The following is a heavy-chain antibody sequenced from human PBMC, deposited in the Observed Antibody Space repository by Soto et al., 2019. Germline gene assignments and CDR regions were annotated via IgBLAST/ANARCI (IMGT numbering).Heavy chain of an antibody. D-gene: IGHD1-26*01. CDR3: ARDGSGSYGMDV. CDR2: ISFDGSSK. V-gene: IGHV3-30-3*01. CDR1: GFTFSSYS. J-gene: IGHJ6*02. Sequence: HPGGSLRLSCAASGFTFSSYSMHWVRQAPGKGLEWVAAISFDGSSKSYADSVKGRFTISRDNSKNSLYLQMNSLRAEDTAVYYCARDGSGSYGMDVWGQGTTVTVSS.